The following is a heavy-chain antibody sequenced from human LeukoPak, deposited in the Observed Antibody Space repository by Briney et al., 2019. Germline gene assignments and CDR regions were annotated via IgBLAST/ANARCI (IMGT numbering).Heavy chain of an antibody. CDR3: ARDRIAVADPPNWFDP. Sequence: TSETLSLTCTVSGGSISIYYWSWIRQPPGKGLEWIGYIYDSGSTNYNPSLKSRVTISVDTSKNQFSLKLSSVTAADTAVYYCARDRIAVADPPNWFDPWGQGTLVTVSS. CDR2: IYDSGST. CDR1: GGSISIYY. D-gene: IGHD6-19*01. V-gene: IGHV4-59*12. J-gene: IGHJ5*02.